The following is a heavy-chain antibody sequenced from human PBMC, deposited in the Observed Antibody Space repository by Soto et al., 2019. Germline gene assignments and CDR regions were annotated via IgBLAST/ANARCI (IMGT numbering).Heavy chain of an antibody. D-gene: IGHD3-3*01. CDR1: GYTFTGYY. Sequence: GASVKVSCKASGYTFTGYYMHWVRQAPGQGLEWMGWINPNSGGTNYAQKFQGWVTMTRDTSISTAYMELSRLRSDGTAVYYCARAPRRYDFWSGYYDPYYYYGMDVWGQGTTVTVSS. J-gene: IGHJ6*02. CDR3: ARAPRRYDFWSGYYDPYYYYGMDV. CDR2: INPNSGGT. V-gene: IGHV1-2*04.